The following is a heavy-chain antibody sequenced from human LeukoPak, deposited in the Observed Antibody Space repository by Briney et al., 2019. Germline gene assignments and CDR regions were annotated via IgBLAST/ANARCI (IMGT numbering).Heavy chain of an antibody. CDR2: ISGSGGST. CDR3: AKAGLETSGYYPYYFDY. Sequence: GGSLRLSCAASGFTFSSYAMSWVRQAPGKGLEWVSAISGSGGSTYYADSVKGRFTISRDNSKNTLYLQMNSLRAEDTAVYYCAKAGLETSGYYPYYFDYWAREPWSPSPQ. J-gene: IGHJ4*02. CDR1: GFTFSSYA. V-gene: IGHV3-23*01. D-gene: IGHD3-22*01.